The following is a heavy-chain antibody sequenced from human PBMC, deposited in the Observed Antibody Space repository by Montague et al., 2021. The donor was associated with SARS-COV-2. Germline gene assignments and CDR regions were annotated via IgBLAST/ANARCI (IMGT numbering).Heavy chain of an antibody. J-gene: IGHJ2*01. D-gene: IGHD5-12*01. Sequence: SETLSLTCTVSGGSISSYYWNWIRQSPGKGLEWFVYIYYSGSTKXNPSYKSRVTMLVDTSKRQMSLRMNSVTAADTAVYYCAGDRGRFWHFDLWGRGTLVTVSS. CDR1: GGSISSYY. CDR2: IYYSGST. V-gene: IGHV4-59*01. CDR3: AGDRGRFWHFDL.